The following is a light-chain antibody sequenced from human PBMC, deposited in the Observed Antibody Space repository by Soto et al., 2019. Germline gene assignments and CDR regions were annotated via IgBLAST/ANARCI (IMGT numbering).Light chain of an antibody. J-gene: IGKJ4*01. Sequence: AIRMTQSPSSLSASTGDRVTITCRASQGISSYLAWYQQKPGKAPKLLIYAASTLQSGVPSRFSGSGSGTDFTLTNSCLQSEDFATYYCQQYYSYPGTFGGGTKVDIK. CDR1: QGISSY. CDR2: AAS. CDR3: QQYYSYPGT. V-gene: IGKV1-8*01.